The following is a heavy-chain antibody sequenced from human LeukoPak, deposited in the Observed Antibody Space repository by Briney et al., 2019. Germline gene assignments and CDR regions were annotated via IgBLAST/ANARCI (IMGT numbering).Heavy chain of an antibody. CDR1: GYTFTGNY. J-gene: IGHJ4*02. CDR3: AREFMTTITNDY. Sequence: ASVKVSCKASGYTFTGNYIHWVRQAPGQGLEFMGWINPNSGDTKYAQKFQGRVTMTRDTSISTAYMELRRLKSDDTAMYYCAREFMTTITNDYWGQGTLVTVSS. V-gene: IGHV1-2*02. D-gene: IGHD5-24*01. CDR2: INPNSGDT.